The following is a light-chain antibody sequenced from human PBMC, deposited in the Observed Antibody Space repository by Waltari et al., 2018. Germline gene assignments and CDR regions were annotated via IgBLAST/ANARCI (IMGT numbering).Light chain of an antibody. CDR2: GGS. V-gene: IGLV2-23*01. CDR3: CSYAGSSPHVI. J-gene: IGLJ2*01. CDR1: SSDVGMYKF. Sequence: QSALTQPASVSGSPGQSLTIPCTGSSSDVGMYKFVSWYQQTPGKAPQLMFYGGSQRPSGVSNRFSGSKSGNTASLTISGLRAEDEADYYCCSYAGSSPHVIFGGGTKLTVL.